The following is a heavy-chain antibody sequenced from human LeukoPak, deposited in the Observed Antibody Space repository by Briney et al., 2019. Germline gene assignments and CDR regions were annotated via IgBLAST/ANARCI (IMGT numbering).Heavy chain of an antibody. V-gene: IGHV4-31*03. Sequence: SQTLSLTCTVSGGSISSGGYYWSWIRQHPGKGLEWIGYIYYSGSTYYNPSLKSRVTVSVDTSKNQFSLKLSSVTAADTAVYYCARDSFLVGVVDYWGQGTLVTVSS. J-gene: IGHJ4*02. CDR3: ARDSFLVGVVDY. CDR2: IYYSGST. D-gene: IGHD1-26*01. CDR1: GGSISSGGYY.